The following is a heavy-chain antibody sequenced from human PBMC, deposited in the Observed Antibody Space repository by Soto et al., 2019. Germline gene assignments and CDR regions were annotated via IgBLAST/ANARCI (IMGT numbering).Heavy chain of an antibody. CDR3: ANPAYYDFWSGYYRDAFDI. CDR1: GFTFSRYG. Sequence: QVQLVESGGGVVQPGRSLRLSCAASGFTFSRYGMHWVRQAPGKGLEWVAVISYDGSNKYYADSVKGRFTISRDNSKNTLYLQMNSLRAEDTAVYYCANPAYYDFWSGYYRDAFDIWGQGTMVTVSS. D-gene: IGHD3-3*01. J-gene: IGHJ3*02. V-gene: IGHV3-30*18. CDR2: ISYDGSNK.